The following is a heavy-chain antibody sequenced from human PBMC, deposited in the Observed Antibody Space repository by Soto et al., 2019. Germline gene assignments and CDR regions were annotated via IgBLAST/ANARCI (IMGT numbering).Heavy chain of an antibody. CDR3: SYSNYYYSGMYV. CDR1: GGTFSSYA. V-gene: IGHV1-69*12. Sequence: QVQLVQSGAEVKKPVSSVKVSCKASGGTFSSYAISWVRQAPGQGLEWMGGIIPIFGTANYAQKFQGRVTITADESTSTAYMELSSLRSEDTAVYYCSYSNYYYSGMYVWGQGTTVTVSS. D-gene: IGHD4-4*01. CDR2: IIPIFGTA. J-gene: IGHJ6*02.